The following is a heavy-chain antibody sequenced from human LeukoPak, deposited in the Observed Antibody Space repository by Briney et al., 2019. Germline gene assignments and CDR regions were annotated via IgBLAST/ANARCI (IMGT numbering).Heavy chain of an antibody. CDR3: ARDGYYDSSGYYRNWFDP. V-gene: IGHV4-31*03. Sequence: SETLSLTCTVSGGSISDYYWSWIRQHPGKGLEWIGYINYSGSTNYTPSLKSRVTISVDTSKNQFSLKLSSVTAADSAVYYCARDGYYDSSGYYRNWFDPWGQGTLVTVSS. CDR1: GGSISDYY. D-gene: IGHD3-22*01. J-gene: IGHJ5*02. CDR2: INYSGST.